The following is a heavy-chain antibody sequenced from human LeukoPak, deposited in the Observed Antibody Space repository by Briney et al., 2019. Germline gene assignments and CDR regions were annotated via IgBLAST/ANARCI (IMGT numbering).Heavy chain of an antibody. CDR3: ARERPHIVVVTANPNAFDI. D-gene: IGHD2-21*02. V-gene: IGHV1-69*01. CDR2: IIPIFGTA. J-gene: IGHJ3*02. Sequence: SVTVSCTASGGTFSSYAISWVRQAPGQGLEWMGGIIPIFGTANYAQKFQGRVTITADESTSTAYMELSSLRSEDTAVYYCARERPHIVVVTANPNAFDIWGQGTMVTVSS. CDR1: GGTFSSYA.